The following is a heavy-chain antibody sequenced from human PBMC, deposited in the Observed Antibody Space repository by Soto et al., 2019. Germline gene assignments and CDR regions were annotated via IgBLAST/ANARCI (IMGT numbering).Heavy chain of an antibody. V-gene: IGHV3-73*01. CDR3: TRLPEDACGGGACFVRGPAFDH. CDR2: IRSKANSHAI. J-gene: IGHJ4*02. D-gene: IGHD2-21*02. CDR1: GFTFSDSG. Sequence: EVQLVESGGGLVQPGGSLKLSCAASGFTFSDSGIHWVRQASGKGLEWVGRIRSKANSHAIAYAASVSGRFTISRDDSKNTAFLQMNSLKTEDTAMYYCTRLPEDACGGGACFVRGPAFDHWGPGTLVTVSS.